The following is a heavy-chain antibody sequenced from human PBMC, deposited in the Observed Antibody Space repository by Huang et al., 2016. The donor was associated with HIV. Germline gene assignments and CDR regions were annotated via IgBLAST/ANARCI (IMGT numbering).Heavy chain of an antibody. Sequence: EVQLVESGGALVQPGGSLKLSCVVSGFDFSKYSMNWVRQAQGKGREWVSYISGTSSNIYYADSVKGRFTISRDNAKNAVFLQMRSLRAEDTALYYCARTEMEYYYGSSGYYPDYWGQGTQVTVSS. CDR3: ARTEMEYYYGSSGYYPDY. CDR2: ISGTSSNI. D-gene: IGHD3-22*01. CDR1: GFDFSKYS. J-gene: IGHJ4*02. V-gene: IGHV3-48*01.